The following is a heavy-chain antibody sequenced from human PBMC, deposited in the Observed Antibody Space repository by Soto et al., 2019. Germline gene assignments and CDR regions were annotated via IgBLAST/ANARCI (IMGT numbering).Heavy chain of an antibody. D-gene: IGHD3-16*02. Sequence: PGGSLRLSCAASGFTFSSYAMTWVRQAPGKGLEWVSTISGSGGSTYYADSVKGRFTISRDNSKNTLYLQMNSLRAEDTAVYYCAKGPLHDLGELSPFDYWGQGTLVTVSS. J-gene: IGHJ4*02. CDR3: AKGPLHDLGELSPFDY. V-gene: IGHV3-23*01. CDR2: ISGSGGST. CDR1: GFTFSSYA.